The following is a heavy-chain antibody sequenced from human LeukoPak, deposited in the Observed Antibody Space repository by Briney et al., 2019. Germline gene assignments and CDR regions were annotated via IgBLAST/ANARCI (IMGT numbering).Heavy chain of an antibody. CDR3: ARGRGRGYSYGYVY. Sequence: SETLSLTCAVYGGSFSGYYWSWIRQPPGKGLEWLGEINHSGSTNYNPSLKSRVTISVDTSKNQFSLKLSSVTAADTAVYYCARGRGRGYSYGYVYWGQGTLVTVSS. J-gene: IGHJ4*02. CDR2: INHSGST. CDR1: GGSFSGYY. D-gene: IGHD5-18*01. V-gene: IGHV4-34*01.